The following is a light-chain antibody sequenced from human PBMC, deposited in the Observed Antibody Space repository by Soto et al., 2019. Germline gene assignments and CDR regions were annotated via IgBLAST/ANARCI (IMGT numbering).Light chain of an antibody. CDR1: QSISSS. CDR2: DAS. CDR3: QQRSEWPRT. J-gene: IGKJ1*01. Sequence: EIVLRQSPATLSLSPGERATLSCRASQSISSSLAWYQQKPGQAPRLLIYDASSRATGFPARFSGSGSGTDFTLTIGSLEPEDFAVYYCQQRSEWPRTFGQGTKVDIK. V-gene: IGKV3-11*01.